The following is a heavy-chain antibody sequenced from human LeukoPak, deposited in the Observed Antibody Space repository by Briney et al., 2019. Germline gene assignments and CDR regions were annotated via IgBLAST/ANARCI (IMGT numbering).Heavy chain of an antibody. CDR3: ARMGIVDNWFDP. V-gene: IGHV1-69*05. Sequence: GASVKVSCKASGGTFSSYAISWVRQAPGQGLEWMGGIIPIFGTANYAQKFQGRVTITMDESTSTAYMELSSLRSEDTAVYYCARMGIVDNWFDPWGQGTLVTVSS. CDR1: GGTFSSYA. D-gene: IGHD1-26*01. CDR2: IIPIFGTA. J-gene: IGHJ5*02.